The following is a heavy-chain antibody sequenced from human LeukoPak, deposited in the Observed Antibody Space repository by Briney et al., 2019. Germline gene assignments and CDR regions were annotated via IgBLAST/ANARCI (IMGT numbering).Heavy chain of an antibody. CDR2: INPCSGCT. V-gene: IGHV1-2*02. Sequence: ASVKVSCKASGYTFTGYYMHWVRQAPGQGLEWMGWINPCSGCTDYVQKFQGRVTMTRDTSISTAYMELSRLRSDDTAVYYCARDFAREWDLHNWGQGTLVTVSS. CDR3: ARDFAREWDLHN. J-gene: IGHJ4*02. D-gene: IGHD1-26*01. CDR1: GYTFTGYY.